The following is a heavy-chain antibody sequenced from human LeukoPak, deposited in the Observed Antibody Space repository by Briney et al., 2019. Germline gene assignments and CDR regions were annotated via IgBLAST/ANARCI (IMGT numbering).Heavy chain of an antibody. CDR1: GGSISSSNW. CDR3: ARESKLFFGETR. CDR2: IYHSGST. V-gene: IGHV4-4*02. Sequence: SETLSLTCAVSGGSISSSNWWSWVRQPPGKGLEWIGEIYHSGSTYYNPSLKSRVTISADTSKNQFSLKLSSVTAADTAVYYCARESKLFFGETRWGQGTLVTVSS. J-gene: IGHJ4*02. D-gene: IGHD3-10*01.